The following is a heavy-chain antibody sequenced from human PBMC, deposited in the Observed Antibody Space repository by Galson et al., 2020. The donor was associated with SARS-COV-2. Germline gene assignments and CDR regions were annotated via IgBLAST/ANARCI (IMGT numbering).Heavy chain of an antibody. D-gene: IGHD3-22*01. CDR1: GFIFANYG. Sequence: GESLKISCAASGFIFANYGMSWVRQAPGKGLEWVSTINWNGGDMDYADSVRGRFTISRDNARNSLYLQMNSLRAEDTALYRCASDKYYYDSRDGRNTAFDVWGQGTMVTVSS. V-gene: IGHV3-20*01. CDR3: ASDKYYYDSRDGRNTAFDV. CDR2: INWNGGDM. J-gene: IGHJ3*01.